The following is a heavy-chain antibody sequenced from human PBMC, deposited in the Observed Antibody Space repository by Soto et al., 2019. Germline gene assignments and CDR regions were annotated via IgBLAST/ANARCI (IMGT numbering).Heavy chain of an antibody. D-gene: IGHD6-13*01. Sequence: QVQLQESGPGLVKPSETLSLTCTVSGGSMSGYYWSWIRQSAGKGLEWIGRVSTSETTYYNPSLKSRVTMSLDTSKNQFSLNLYSLTAADTAVYYCAGNIAAAGRRYYGMDVWGQGTTVTVSS. J-gene: IGHJ6*02. CDR2: VSTSETT. CDR1: GGSMSGYY. CDR3: AGNIAAAGRRYYGMDV. V-gene: IGHV4-4*07.